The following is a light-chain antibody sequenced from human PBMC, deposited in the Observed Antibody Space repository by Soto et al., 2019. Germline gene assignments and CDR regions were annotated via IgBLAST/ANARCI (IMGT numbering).Light chain of an antibody. CDR2: GAS. J-gene: IGKJ1*01. V-gene: IGKV1-27*01. CDR1: QDIRNY. Sequence: DIQMTQSPSSLSASVGDRVTITCRASQDIRNYLAWYQQKPGKVPKLLIYGASTLQSGVPSRFSGSGSGTDFTLTISSLQTEDVATYYCQNYNRASWTFGQGTKVESK. CDR3: QNYNRASWT.